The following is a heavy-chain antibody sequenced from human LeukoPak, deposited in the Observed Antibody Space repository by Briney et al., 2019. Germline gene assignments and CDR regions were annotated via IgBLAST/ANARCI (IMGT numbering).Heavy chain of an antibody. CDR1: GFTFSSYA. J-gene: IGHJ4*02. V-gene: IGHV3-23*01. CDR3: AKAQYSSSSYIDY. D-gene: IGHD6-6*01. Sequence: GGSLRLSCAASGFTFSSYAMSWVRQAPGKGLEWVSAISGSGGSTYYADSVKGRFTISRDNSKNTLYLQMNRLRAEDTAVYYCAKAQYSSSSYIDYWGQGTLVTVSS. CDR2: ISGSGGST.